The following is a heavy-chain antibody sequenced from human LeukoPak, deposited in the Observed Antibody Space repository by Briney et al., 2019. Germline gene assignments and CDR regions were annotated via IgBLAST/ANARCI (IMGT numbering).Heavy chain of an antibody. CDR1: GGSISSSSYY. D-gene: IGHD5-18*01. J-gene: IGHJ4*02. Sequence: PSETLSLTCTVSGGSISSSSYYWGWIHQPPGKGLEWIGSIYYSGSTYYNPSLKSRVTISVDTSKNQFSLKLSSVTAADTAVYYCAGGYSPSSYFDYWGQGTLVTVSS. CDR2: IYYSGST. V-gene: IGHV4-39*01. CDR3: AGGYSPSSYFDY.